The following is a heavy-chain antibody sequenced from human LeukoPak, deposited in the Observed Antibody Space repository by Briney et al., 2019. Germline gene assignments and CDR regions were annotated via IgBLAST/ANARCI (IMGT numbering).Heavy chain of an antibody. D-gene: IGHD1-1*01. CDR1: GGSFSGYY. Sequence: SETLSLTCAVYGGSFSGYYWSWIRQPPGKGLEWIGGINHSGSTNYNPPLNSRVTTSVDTSKNQFSPMLSSVTAADTAVYYCARRAGVRRERPLGYFQHWGQGTLVTVSS. CDR3: ARRAGVRRERPLGYFQH. V-gene: IGHV4-34*01. CDR2: INHSGST. J-gene: IGHJ1*01.